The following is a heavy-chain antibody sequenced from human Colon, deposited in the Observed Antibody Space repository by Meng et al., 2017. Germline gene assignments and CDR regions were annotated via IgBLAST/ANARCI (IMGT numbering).Heavy chain of an antibody. CDR1: GFTFSSYW. CDR3: ARVNYDSSGYYPRVHYFDY. Sequence: GKSLKISCAASGFTFSSYWMHWVRQAPGEGLVWVSRINSDGSITNYADFVKGRFTISRDNAKNTLYLQMNSLRAEDTAVYYCARVNYDSSGYYPRVHYFDYWGQGTLVTVSS. D-gene: IGHD3-22*01. J-gene: IGHJ4*02. V-gene: IGHV3-74*01. CDR2: INSDGSIT.